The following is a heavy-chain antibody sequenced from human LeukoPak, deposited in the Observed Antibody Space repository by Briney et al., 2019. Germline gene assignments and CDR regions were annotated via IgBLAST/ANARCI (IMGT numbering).Heavy chain of an antibody. V-gene: IGHV4-31*03. CDR2: IHYSGST. CDR1: GGSISSDEYY. CDR3: AREARRDGYNFIDY. J-gene: IGHJ4*02. Sequence: SETLSLTCTVSGGSISSDEYYWSWIRQHPGKGLEWIGYIHYSGSTYYNPSLKSRLTISVDTSKNQFSLKLSSVTAADTAVYYCAREARRDGYNFIDYWGQGTLVTVSS. D-gene: IGHD5-24*01.